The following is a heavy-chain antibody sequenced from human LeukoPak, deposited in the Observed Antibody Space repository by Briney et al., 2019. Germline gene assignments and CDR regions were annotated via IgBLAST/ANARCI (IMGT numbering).Heavy chain of an antibody. J-gene: IGHJ4*02. D-gene: IGHD3-9*01. Sequence: ASVKVSCKASGYTFTSYGISWVRQAPGQGLEWMGWISAYNGNTNYAQKLQGRVTMTTDTSTSTAYMELRSLRSDDTAVYYCARLVASNYDILTGYPGFDYWGQGTLATASS. CDR1: GYTFTSYG. V-gene: IGHV1-18*01. CDR2: ISAYNGNT. CDR3: ARLVASNYDILTGYPGFDY.